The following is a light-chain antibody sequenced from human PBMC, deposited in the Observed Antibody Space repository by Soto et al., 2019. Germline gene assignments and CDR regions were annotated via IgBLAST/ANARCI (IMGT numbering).Light chain of an antibody. CDR2: GAF. J-gene: IGKJ3*01. CDR3: QHSDQLPL. V-gene: IGKV1-33*01. CDR1: HDIGNY. Sequence: DIQMTQSPLYLSASIGDRVTITCQASHDIGNYLNWYQQKPGKAPNLVIYGAFNLETWVPSRFSGGGSGTDFTFTISSLRPEDIATHYCQHSDQLPLFGPGTKVDF.